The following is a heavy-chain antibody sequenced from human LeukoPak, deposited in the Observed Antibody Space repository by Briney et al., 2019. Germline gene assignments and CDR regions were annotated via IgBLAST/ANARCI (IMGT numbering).Heavy chain of an antibody. CDR1: TFTFSNAW. J-gene: IGHJ3*02. CDR3: TTAPRGYCSGGSCSYAFDI. Sequence: GGSLRPSCAASTFTFSNAWMSWVRQAPGKGLEWVGRIKSKSDGGTTDYAAPVKGRFTISRDDSKNTLYLQMNSLKTEDTAVYYCTTAPRGYCSGGSCSYAFDIWGQGTMVTVSS. V-gene: IGHV3-15*01. D-gene: IGHD2-15*01. CDR2: IKSKSDGGTT.